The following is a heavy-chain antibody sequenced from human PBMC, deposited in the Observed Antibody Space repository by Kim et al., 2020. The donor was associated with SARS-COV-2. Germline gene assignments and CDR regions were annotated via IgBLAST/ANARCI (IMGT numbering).Heavy chain of an antibody. J-gene: IGHJ5*02. V-gene: IGHV3-23*02. D-gene: IGHD3-10*01. Sequence: VEGRFTIARDNSKNTVYLQMSSLRGEDTAVYYCAKDRNYFGSGTSNWFDPWGQGTLVTVSS. CDR3: AKDRNYFGSGTSNWFDP.